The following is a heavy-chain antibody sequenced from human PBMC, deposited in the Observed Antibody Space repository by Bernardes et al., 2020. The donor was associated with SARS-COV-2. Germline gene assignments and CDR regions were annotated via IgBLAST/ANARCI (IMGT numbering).Heavy chain of an antibody. J-gene: IGHJ4*02. CDR2: VYTSGST. CDR1: GASLSNYY. CDR3: TRGSRIIDY. Sequence: TLSLTCTVSGASLSNYYWSWIRQPAGKGLEWIGRVYTSGSTNYNPSLESRVTMSVDTSKNQFSLKVTSMTAADTAMYYCTRGSRIIDYWGQGILVTVSS. D-gene: IGHD6-13*01. V-gene: IGHV4-4*07.